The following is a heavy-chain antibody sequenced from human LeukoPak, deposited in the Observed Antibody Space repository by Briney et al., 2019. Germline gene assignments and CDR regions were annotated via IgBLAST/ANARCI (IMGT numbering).Heavy chain of an antibody. V-gene: IGHV3-7*01. CDR3: VVLFVNYFDDYFDY. Sequence: GGSLRLSCAASGFTFSRHWMHWVRQTPGKGLEWGANIKQDGSEKYYVDSVKGRFTISRDNAKTSLYLQMNSLRAEDTAVYYCVVLFVNYFDDYFDYWGQGTLVTVSS. CDR2: IKQDGSEK. CDR1: GFTFSRHW. J-gene: IGHJ4*02. D-gene: IGHD3-22*01.